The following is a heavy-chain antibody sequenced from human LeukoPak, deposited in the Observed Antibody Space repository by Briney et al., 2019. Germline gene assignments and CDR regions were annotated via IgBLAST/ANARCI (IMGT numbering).Heavy chain of an antibody. CDR1: GFTFSSYG. Sequence: PGGSLTLSCAVSGFTFSSYGMSWVGPAPGKGLEGVSFISGSGDSTYYADSVKGRFTISRDNAKNSLYLQRNSLRAEDTAVYYCAELGITMIGGVWGKGTTVTISS. D-gene: IGHD3-10*02. V-gene: IGHV3-23*01. CDR3: AELGITMIGGV. CDR2: ISGSGDST. J-gene: IGHJ6*04.